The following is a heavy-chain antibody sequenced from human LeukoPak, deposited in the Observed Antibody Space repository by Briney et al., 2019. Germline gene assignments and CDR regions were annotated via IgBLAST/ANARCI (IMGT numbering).Heavy chain of an antibody. CDR3: ARATIGYSYGYSFDY. CDR2: IKQDGSEK. CDR1: GFTFSSYW. J-gene: IGHJ4*02. Sequence: PGGSLRLSCAASGFTFSSYWMSWVRQAPGKGLEWVANIKQDGSEKYYVDSVKGRFTISRDNAKNSLYLQMNSLRAEDTAVYYCARATIGYSYGYSFDYWGRGTLVTVSS. V-gene: IGHV3-7*01. D-gene: IGHD5-18*01.